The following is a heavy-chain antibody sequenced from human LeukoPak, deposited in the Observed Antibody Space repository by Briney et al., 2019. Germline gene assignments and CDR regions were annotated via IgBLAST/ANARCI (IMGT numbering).Heavy chain of an antibody. CDR1: GFTSSSYS. CDR2: ISSSSSYI. V-gene: IGHV3-21*01. J-gene: IGHJ6*02. CDR3: ARDKVVMATIRDFYYGMDV. Sequence: GGSLRLSCAASGFTSSSYSMNWVRQAPGKGLEWVSSISSSSSYIYYADSVKGRFTISRDNAKNSLYLQMNSLRAEDTAVYYCARDKVVMATIRDFYYGMDVWGQGTTVTVSS. D-gene: IGHD5-24*01.